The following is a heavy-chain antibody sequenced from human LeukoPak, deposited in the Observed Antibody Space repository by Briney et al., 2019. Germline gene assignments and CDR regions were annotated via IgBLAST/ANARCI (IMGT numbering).Heavy chain of an antibody. CDR1: GYTFTSYY. J-gene: IGHJ4*02. D-gene: IGHD3-3*01. Sequence: WASVKVSCKSSGYTFTSYYMHWVRPAPGQGLEWMGIINPSGGSTSYAQKFQGRVTMTRDTSTSTVYMELSSLRSEDTAVYYCARDDFWSGSDYWGQGTLVTVSS. CDR2: INPSGGST. V-gene: IGHV1-46*01. CDR3: ARDDFWSGSDY.